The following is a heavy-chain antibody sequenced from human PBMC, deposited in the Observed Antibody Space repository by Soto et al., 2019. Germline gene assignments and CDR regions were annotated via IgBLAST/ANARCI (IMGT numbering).Heavy chain of an antibody. CDR1: GFTFSSYA. CDR3: ARSSVGVVVPAALGGYFQH. V-gene: IGHV3-23*01. D-gene: IGHD2-2*01. CDR2: ISGSGGST. J-gene: IGHJ1*01. Sequence: EVQLLESGGGLVQPGGSLRLSCAASGFTFSSYAMSWVRQAPGKGLEWVSAISGSGGSTYYADSVKGRFTISRDNSKNTLYLQMNSLRAEDTAVYYCARSSVGVVVPAALGGYFQHWARAPWSPSPQ.